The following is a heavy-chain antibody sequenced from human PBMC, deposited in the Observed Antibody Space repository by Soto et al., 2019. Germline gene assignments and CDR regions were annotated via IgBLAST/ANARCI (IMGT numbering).Heavy chain of an antibody. CDR1: GGSISGGGYY. CDR2: IYYSGST. Sequence: SETLSLTCTVSGGSISGGGYYWSWIRQHPGKGLEWIGYIYYSGSTYYNPSLKSRVTISVDTSKNQFSLKLSSVTAADTAVYYCARALYSSSWRWFDPWGQGTLVTVSS. D-gene: IGHD6-13*01. CDR3: ARALYSSSWRWFDP. V-gene: IGHV4-31*03. J-gene: IGHJ5*02.